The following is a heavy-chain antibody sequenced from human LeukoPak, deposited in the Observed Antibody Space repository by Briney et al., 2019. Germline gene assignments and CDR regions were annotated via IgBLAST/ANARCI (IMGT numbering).Heavy chain of an antibody. CDR2: VSSGGERT. Sequence: PGGSLRLSCAASGFTFSNCGMNCVRQAPGKGLEWVSAVSSGGERTYYADSVKGRFTISRDNSKNTLFLQMNSLRAEATAIYYCAKEIASGLPLDYWGQGTLVTVSS. CDR1: GFTFSNCG. J-gene: IGHJ4*02. D-gene: IGHD3-3*02. V-gene: IGHV3-23*01. CDR3: AKEIASGLPLDY.